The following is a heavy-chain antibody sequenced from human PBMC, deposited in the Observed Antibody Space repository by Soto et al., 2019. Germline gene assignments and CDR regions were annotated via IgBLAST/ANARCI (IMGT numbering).Heavy chain of an antibody. D-gene: IGHD2-15*01. CDR1: GITFSSYA. Sequence: EVHLLDSGGGVVQPGGSLRLACAVSGITFSSYAVNWVRQAPGKGLEWGACITGSGLKTYYADSVKGRFTISRANAQNKVYLHLNGLGAEDTARYFCAKEMKAAAYVESSAFDLWGQGTLVTVSS. CDR3: AKEMKAAAYVESSAFDL. J-gene: IGHJ4*02. CDR2: ITGSGLKT. V-gene: IGHV3-23*01.